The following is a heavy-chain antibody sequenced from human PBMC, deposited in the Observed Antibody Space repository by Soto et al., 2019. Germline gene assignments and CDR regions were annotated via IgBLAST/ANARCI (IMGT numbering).Heavy chain of an antibody. J-gene: IGHJ5*02. D-gene: IGHD6-13*01. CDR2: INPRGST. Sequence: PSETLSLTCAVYGGSFSGYYWRWIRQPPGKGLEGIGEINPRGSTNYNPSLKSRVTISVDTSKNQFSLKLSSVTAADTAVYYCARGAKYSSSWYRWFDPWGQGTLVSVSS. V-gene: IGHV4-34*01. CDR1: GGSFSGYY. CDR3: ARGAKYSSSWYRWFDP.